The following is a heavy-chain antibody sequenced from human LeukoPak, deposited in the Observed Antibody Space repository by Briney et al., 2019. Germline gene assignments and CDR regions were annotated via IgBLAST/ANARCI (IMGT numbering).Heavy chain of an antibody. CDR3: ASGTAVATFDC. CDR2: IYYSGST. Sequence: SGTLSLTCTVSGGSISSGDYYWSWIRQPPGKGLEWIGYIYYSGSTYYNPSLKSRVTISVDTSKNQFSLKLSSVTAADTAVYFCASGTAVATFDCWGQGTLVTVSS. J-gene: IGHJ4*02. D-gene: IGHD4-17*01. CDR1: GGSISSGDYY. V-gene: IGHV4-30-4*01.